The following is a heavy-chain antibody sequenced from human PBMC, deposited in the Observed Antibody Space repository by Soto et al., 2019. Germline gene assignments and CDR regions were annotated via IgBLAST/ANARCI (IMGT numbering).Heavy chain of an antibody. CDR2: ISGSGGST. V-gene: IGHV3-23*01. CDR3: AKDYRDCSSTSCYTGYYYYGMDV. D-gene: IGHD2-2*02. J-gene: IGHJ6*02. CDR1: GFTFSSYA. Sequence: GGSLRLSCAASGFTFSSYAMSWVRQAPGKGLEWVSAISGSGGSTYYADSVKGRFTISRDNSKNTLYLQMNSLRAEDTAVYYCAKDYRDCSSTSCYTGYYYYGMDVWGQGTTVTVSS.